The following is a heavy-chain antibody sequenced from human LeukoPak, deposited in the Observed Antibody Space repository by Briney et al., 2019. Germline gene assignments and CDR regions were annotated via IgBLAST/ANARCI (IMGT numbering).Heavy chain of an antibody. V-gene: IGHV1-69*13. Sequence: ASVKVSCKASGGTFSSYAISWVRQAPGQGLEWMGGIIPIFGTANYAQKFQGRVTITADESTSTAYMELSSLRSEDTAVYYCARGFIRNYGGYRDYYYYYMDVWGKGTTVTISS. CDR3: ARGFIRNYGGYRDYYYYYMDV. CDR2: IIPIFGTA. J-gene: IGHJ6*03. CDR1: GGTFSSYA. D-gene: IGHD5-12*01.